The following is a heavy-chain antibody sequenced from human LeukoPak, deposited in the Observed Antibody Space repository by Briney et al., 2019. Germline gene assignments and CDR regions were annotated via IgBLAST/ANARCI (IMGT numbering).Heavy chain of an antibody. CDR1: GFTFSSYA. J-gene: IGHJ4*02. CDR3: AREGMVVAPRYSSYFDY. D-gene: IGHD2-15*01. Sequence: GGSLRLSCAASGFTFSSYAMHWVRQAPGKGLEWVAVISYDGSNKYYADSVKGRFTISRDNSKNTLYLQMNSLRAEDTAVYYCAREGMVVAPRYSSYFDYWGQGTLVTVSS. V-gene: IGHV3-30*01. CDR2: ISYDGSNK.